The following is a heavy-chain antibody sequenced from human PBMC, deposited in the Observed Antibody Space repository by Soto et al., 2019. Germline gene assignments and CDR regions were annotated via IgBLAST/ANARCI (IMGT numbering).Heavy chain of an antibody. J-gene: IGHJ6*03. CDR2: IYWDDDK. Sequence: QITLKESGPTLVKPTQTLTLTCTFSGFSLSTSGVGVGWIRQPPGKALEWLALIYWDDDKRYSPSLKSRLTITKDTSKNQVVLTMTNMDHVDTATYYCAHSERDYYGSGSYYVSYYYYYMDVWGKGTTVTVSS. CDR3: AHSERDYYGSGSYYVSYYYYYMDV. CDR1: GFSLSTSGVG. V-gene: IGHV2-5*02. D-gene: IGHD3-10*01.